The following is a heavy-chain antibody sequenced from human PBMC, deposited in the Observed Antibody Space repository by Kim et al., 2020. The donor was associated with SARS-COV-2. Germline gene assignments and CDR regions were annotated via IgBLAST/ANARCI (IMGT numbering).Heavy chain of an antibody. CDR2: IYYSGST. V-gene: IGHV4-59*13. J-gene: IGHJ6*02. Sequence: SETLSLTCTVSGGSISSYYWSWIRQPPGKGLEWIGYIYYSGSTNYNPSLKSRVTISVDTSKNQFSLKLSSVTAADTAVYYCARGGTGQWLGGDYYYGMDVWGQGTTVTVSS. CDR3: ARGGTGQWLGGDYYYGMDV. CDR1: GGSISSYY. D-gene: IGHD6-19*01.